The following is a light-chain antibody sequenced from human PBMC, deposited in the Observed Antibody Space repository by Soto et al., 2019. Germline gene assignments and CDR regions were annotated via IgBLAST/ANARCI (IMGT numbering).Light chain of an antibody. CDR3: QQYKDWPTT. Sequence: EIVMTQSPATLSVSPGERATLSCRASQSISSDVAWYQQKPGQAPRLLIYGASTRATGIPARFSGSGAGTDFTLTITSLQSEDFGVYFCQQYKDWPTTFGQGTKVDIK. CDR1: QSISSD. J-gene: IGKJ1*01. V-gene: IGKV3-15*01. CDR2: GAS.